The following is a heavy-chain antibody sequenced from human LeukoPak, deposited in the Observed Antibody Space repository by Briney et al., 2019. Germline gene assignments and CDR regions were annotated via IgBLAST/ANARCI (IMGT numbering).Heavy chain of an antibody. V-gene: IGHV4-59*08. D-gene: IGHD2-2*01. J-gene: IGHJ5*02. Sequence: SETLSLTCNVSGGSISSYYWSWIRQPPGKGLEWIGYIYYSGSTNYNPSLKSRVTISVDTSKNQFSLKLSSVTAADTAVYYCARNGHQDWFDPWGQGTLVTVSS. CDR2: IYYSGST. CDR3: ARNGHQDWFDP. CDR1: GGSISSYY.